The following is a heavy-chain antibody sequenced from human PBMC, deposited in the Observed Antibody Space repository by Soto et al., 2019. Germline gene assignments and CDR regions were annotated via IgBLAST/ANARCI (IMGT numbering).Heavy chain of an antibody. CDR2: IIPVIDTA. CDR3: ARGSGAAAFDI. J-gene: IGHJ3*02. Sequence: QVQLVQSGAEVKKPGSSVKVSCKVSGGTFNIRWVRQAPGQGLEWMGGIIPVIDTANYARKFQGRVVISADRATNIVYMGMMSLTLEDTAVYNCARGSGAAAFDIWGQGTMVTVSS. CDR1: GGTFN. V-gene: IGHV1-69*06. D-gene: IGHD7-27*01.